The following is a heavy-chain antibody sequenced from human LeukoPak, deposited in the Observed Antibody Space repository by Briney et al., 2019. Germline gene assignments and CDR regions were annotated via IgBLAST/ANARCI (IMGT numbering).Heavy chain of an antibody. V-gene: IGHV3-49*03. CDR3: TRGGPPWYFDY. CDR2: IRSKAYGGTT. J-gene: IGHJ4*02. Sequence: GGSLRLSCTASGFTFGDYATSWFRQAPGKGLEWVGFIRSKAYGGTTEYAASVKGRFTISRDDFKSIAYLQMNSLKTEDTAVYYCTRGGPPWYFDYWGQGTLVTVSS. CDR1: GFTFGDYA.